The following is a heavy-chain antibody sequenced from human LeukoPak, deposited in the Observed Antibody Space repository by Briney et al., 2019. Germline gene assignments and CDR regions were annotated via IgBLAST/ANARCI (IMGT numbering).Heavy chain of an antibody. D-gene: IGHD3-22*01. CDR3: ARGPHYDSSGYYSPFDY. Sequence: EASVKVSCKASGGTFSSYAISWVRQAPGQGLEWMGGIIPIFGTANYAQKFQGRVTITADESTSTAYMELSSLRSEDTAVYYCARGPHYDSSGYYSPFDYWGQGTLVTVSS. CDR2: IIPIFGTA. J-gene: IGHJ4*02. V-gene: IGHV1-69*13. CDR1: GGTFSSYA.